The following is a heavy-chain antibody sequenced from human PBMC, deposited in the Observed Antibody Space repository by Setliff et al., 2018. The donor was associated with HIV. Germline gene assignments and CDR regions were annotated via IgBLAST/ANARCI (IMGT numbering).Heavy chain of an antibody. V-gene: IGHV4-39*01. D-gene: IGHD5-18*01. CDR1: GGSISSSSYY. J-gene: IGHJ3*02. CDR3: ARRQQLWLLYAFDI. CDR2: IYYSGST. Sequence: SETLSLTCTVSGGSISSSSYYWGWIRQPPGKGLEWIGSIYYSGSTYYNPSLKSRVTISVDTSKNQFCLKLSSVTAADTAVYYCARRQQLWLLYAFDIWGQGTMVTVSS.